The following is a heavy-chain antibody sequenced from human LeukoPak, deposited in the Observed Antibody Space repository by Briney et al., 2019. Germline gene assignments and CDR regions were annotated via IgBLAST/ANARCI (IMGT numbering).Heavy chain of an antibody. CDR1: GFTFSSYG. V-gene: IGHV3-30*02. D-gene: IGHD6-13*01. CDR2: IRYDGSNK. J-gene: IGHJ4*02. Sequence: GGSLRLSCAASGFTFSSYGMHWVRQAPGKGLEWVAFIRYDGSNKYYADSVKGRFTISRDNSKNTLYLQMNSLRAEDTAVHYCAKDQYSSSWYFPFDYWGQGTLVTVSS. CDR3: AKDQYSSSWYFPFDY.